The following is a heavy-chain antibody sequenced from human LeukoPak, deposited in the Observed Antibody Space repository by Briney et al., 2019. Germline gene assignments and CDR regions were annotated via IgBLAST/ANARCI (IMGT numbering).Heavy chain of an antibody. V-gene: IGHV1-2*02. Sequence: ASVKVSCKASGYTFTGYYMHWVRQAPGQGLEWMGWINPNSGGTNYAQKFQGRVTMTRDTSISTAYMELSRLRSGDTAVYYCVRSLMQFTGLAYWGQGTLVTVSS. CDR3: VRSLMQFTGLAY. D-gene: IGHD2-8*02. CDR2: INPNSGGT. CDR1: GYTFTGYY. J-gene: IGHJ4*02.